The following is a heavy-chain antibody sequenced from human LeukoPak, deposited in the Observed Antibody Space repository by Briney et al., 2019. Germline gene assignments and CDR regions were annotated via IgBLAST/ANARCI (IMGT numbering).Heavy chain of an antibody. Sequence: SETLSLTCTVSGGSISSGDYYWSWIRQPPGKGLEWIGYIYYSGSTYYNPSLKSRVTISVDTSKNQLSLKLSSVTAADTAVYYCARGGGDRRGGNWFDPWGQGTLVTVSS. V-gene: IGHV4-30-4*01. CDR2: IYYSGST. D-gene: IGHD2-21*02. J-gene: IGHJ5*02. CDR3: ARGGGDRRGGNWFDP. CDR1: GGSISSGDYY.